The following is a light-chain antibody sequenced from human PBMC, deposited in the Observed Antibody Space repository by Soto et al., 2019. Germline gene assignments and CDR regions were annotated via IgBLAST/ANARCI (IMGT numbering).Light chain of an antibody. CDR1: QGISSY. CDR3: RQYYSYPGT. J-gene: IGKJ1*01. Sequence: AIRMTQSPSSFSASTGDRVTITCRASQGISSYLAWYQQKPGKAPKILIYAASTLQSGVPSRFSGSGSGTDVSLTISCLQYEDFATYYCRQYYSYPGTFGQGTKVEIK. V-gene: IGKV1-8*01. CDR2: AAS.